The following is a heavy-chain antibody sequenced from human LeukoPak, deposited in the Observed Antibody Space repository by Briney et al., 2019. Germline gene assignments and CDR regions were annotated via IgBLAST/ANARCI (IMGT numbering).Heavy chain of an antibody. D-gene: IGHD5-12*01. CDR2: ITSSSSYI. CDR1: GFTFSSYN. CDR3: ARGIVATIFDYYYYYMDV. J-gene: IGHJ6*03. Sequence: GGSLRLSCAASGFTFSSYNMNWVRQAPGKGLEWVSSITSSSSYIYYADSVKGRFTISRDNAKNSLYLQMNSLRAEDTAVYYCARGIVATIFDYYYYYMDVWGKGTTVTVSS. V-gene: IGHV3-21*01.